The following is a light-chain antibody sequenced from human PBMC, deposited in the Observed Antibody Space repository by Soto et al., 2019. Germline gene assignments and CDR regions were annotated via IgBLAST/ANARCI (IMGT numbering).Light chain of an antibody. CDR2: KSS. J-gene: IGKJ1*01. V-gene: IGKV1-5*03. CDR3: LQYFDYYRT. Sequence: DIQMTQSPSTLSASVGDSVTITCRASQIIYSWLAWYQQKPGNAPKLLIYKSSTVERGVPSRFSGSGSVTEFTLTINSLQPDDFATYYCLQYFDYYRTFGQGTKVEIK. CDR1: QIIYSW.